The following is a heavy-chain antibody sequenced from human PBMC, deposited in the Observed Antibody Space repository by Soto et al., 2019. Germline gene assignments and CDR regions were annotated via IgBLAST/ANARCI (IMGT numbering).Heavy chain of an antibody. J-gene: IGHJ6*02. CDR2: IKSKTDGGTT. CDR3: TTGMVYATIYYYYYGMDV. CDR1: GFTFSNTW. Sequence: GGSLRLSCAASGFTFSNTWMNWVRQAPGKGLEWVGRIKSKTDGGTTDYAAPVKGRFTISRDDSKNTLYLQMNSLKTEDTAVYYCTTGMVYATIYYYYYGMDVWGQGTTVTVSS. D-gene: IGHD2-8*01. V-gene: IGHV3-15*07.